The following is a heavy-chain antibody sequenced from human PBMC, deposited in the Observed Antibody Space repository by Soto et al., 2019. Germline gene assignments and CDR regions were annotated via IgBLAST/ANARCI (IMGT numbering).Heavy chain of an antibody. CDR2: ISAYNGNT. CDR3: AREVGSGWEINFDY. D-gene: IGHD6-19*01. CDR1: GYTFTSYA. Sequence: ASVKVSCKASGYTFTSYAMHWVRQAPGQRLEWMGWISAYNGNTNYAQKLQGRVTMTTDTSTSTAYMELRSLRSDDTAVYYCAREVGSGWEINFDYWGQGTLVTVSS. V-gene: IGHV1-18*01. J-gene: IGHJ4*02.